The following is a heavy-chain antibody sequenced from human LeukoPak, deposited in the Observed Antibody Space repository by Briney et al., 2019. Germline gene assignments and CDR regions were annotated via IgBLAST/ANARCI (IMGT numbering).Heavy chain of an antibody. D-gene: IGHD3-3*01. CDR2: IGTAGDT. CDR1: GFTFSSYD. CDR3: AREETIDFWSGYYDSGHNWFDP. Sequence: GGSLRLSCAASGFTFSSYDMHWVRQATGKGLEWVSAIGTAGDTYYPGSVKGRFTISRDNSKNTLYLQMNSLRAEDTAVYYCAREETIDFWSGYYDSGHNWFDPWGQGTLVTVSS. J-gene: IGHJ5*02. V-gene: IGHV3-13*01.